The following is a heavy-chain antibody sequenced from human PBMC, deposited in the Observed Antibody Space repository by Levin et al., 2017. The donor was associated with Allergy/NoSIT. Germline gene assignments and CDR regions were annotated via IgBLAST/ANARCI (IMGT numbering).Heavy chain of an antibody. CDR3: ARVPGGYCSGGTCYSFHLGV. CDR2: ISADNGDT. D-gene: IGHD2-15*01. V-gene: IGHV1-18*01. CDR1: GYTFTSYG. J-gene: IGHJ6*04. Sequence: ASVKVSCKSSGYTFTSYGISWVRQAPGQGLEWVGWISADNGDTNFAQKLQGRITMTTDTSTSTAYMELRSLRFDDTAVYYCARVPGGYCSGGTCYSFHLGVWAKGTRVTVSS.